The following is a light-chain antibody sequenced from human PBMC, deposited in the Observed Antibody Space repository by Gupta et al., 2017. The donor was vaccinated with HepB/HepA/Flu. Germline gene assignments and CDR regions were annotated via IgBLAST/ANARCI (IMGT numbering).Light chain of an antibody. CDR1: SPNVGSHN. Sequence: TISCSGSSPNVGSHNINWYQQLPGTAPKLLIYSTNQRPSGVPDRFSASKAGTSASLAISGLQSEDEADYFCGTWDKSLNAFVFGTGTEVTVL. CDR3: GTWDKSLNAFV. V-gene: IGLV1-44*01. J-gene: IGLJ1*01. CDR2: STN.